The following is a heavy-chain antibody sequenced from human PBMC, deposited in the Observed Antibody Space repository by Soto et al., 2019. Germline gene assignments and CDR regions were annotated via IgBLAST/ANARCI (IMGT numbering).Heavy chain of an antibody. CDR1: GYTFTSYA. D-gene: IGHD3-22*01. CDR2: INAGNGNT. CDR3: ARVLYDSSGYYFKAFDY. V-gene: IGHV1-3*01. Sequence: GASVKVSCKASGYTFTSYAMHWVRQAPGQRLEWMGWINAGNGNTKYSQKFQGRVTITRDTSASTAYMELSSLRSEDTAVYYCARVLYDSSGYYFKAFDYWGQGTLVTVYS. J-gene: IGHJ4*02.